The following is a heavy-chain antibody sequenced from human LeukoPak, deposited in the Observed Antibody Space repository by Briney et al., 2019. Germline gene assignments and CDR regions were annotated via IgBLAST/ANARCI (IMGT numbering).Heavy chain of an antibody. D-gene: IGHD1-26*01. CDR3: ARVIGGSYADY. V-gene: IGHV4-39*07. CDR2: IYHSGST. Sequence: PSETLSLTCTVSGGSISSSSYYWGWIRQPPGKGLEWIGSIYHSGSTYYNPSLKSRVTISVDTSKNQFSLKLSSVTAADTAVYYCARVIGGSYADYWGQGTLVTVSS. J-gene: IGHJ4*02. CDR1: GGSISSSSYY.